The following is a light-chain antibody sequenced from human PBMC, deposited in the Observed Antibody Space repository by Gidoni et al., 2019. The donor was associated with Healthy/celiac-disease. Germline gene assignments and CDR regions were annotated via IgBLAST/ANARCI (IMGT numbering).Light chain of an antibody. Sequence: VSPFPGQKVPISCSGSSSNIGNNYVSWYQQLPGTAPKLLIYDNNKRPSGIPDRFSGSKSGTSATLGITGLQTGDEADYYCGTWDSSLSAGVFGGGTKLTVL. CDR3: GTWDSSLSAGV. V-gene: IGLV1-51*01. J-gene: IGLJ2*01. CDR1: SSNIGNNY. CDR2: DNN.